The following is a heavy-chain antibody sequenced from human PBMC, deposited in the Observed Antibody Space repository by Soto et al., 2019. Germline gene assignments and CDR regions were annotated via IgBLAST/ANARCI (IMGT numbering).Heavy chain of an antibody. Sequence: GGSLTLSCAASGCTFSSYARSWVRQAPGKGLEWVSAISGSGGSTYYADSVKGRFTISRDNSKNTLYLQMNSLRAEDTAVYYCAKVRVAGRDYYYYGMDVWGQGTTVTVSS. CDR3: AKVRVAGRDYYYYGMDV. J-gene: IGHJ6*02. D-gene: IGHD6-19*01. V-gene: IGHV3-23*01. CDR1: GCTFSSYA. CDR2: ISGSGGST.